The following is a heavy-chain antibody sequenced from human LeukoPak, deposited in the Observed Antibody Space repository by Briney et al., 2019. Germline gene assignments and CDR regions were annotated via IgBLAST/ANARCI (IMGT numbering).Heavy chain of an antibody. CDR3: ARVGYSYGSDGFDY. Sequence: GGSLRLSCAASGFTFRNYAMTWVRQAPGKGLEWVSGISGGGVRTYYGDSGKGRFTISRDNAKNSLYLQMNSLRAEDTAVYYCARVGYSYGSDGFDYWGQGTLVTVSS. CDR1: GFTFRNYA. D-gene: IGHD5-18*01. V-gene: IGHV3-23*01. J-gene: IGHJ4*02. CDR2: ISGGGVRT.